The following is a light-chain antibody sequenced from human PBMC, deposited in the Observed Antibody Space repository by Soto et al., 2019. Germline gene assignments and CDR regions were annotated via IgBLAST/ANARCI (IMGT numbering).Light chain of an antibody. Sequence: EILLTQSPATLAVSPGEGATLSCRASQIVRDNLAWYQQKPGQAPSLLIYGVSTRATGVPVRFSGSGSGTDFTLTISRLEPEDFAVYYCQHCQPYGDSPPLTFGGGTKVDIK. J-gene: IGKJ4*01. CDR3: QHCQPYGDSPPLT. CDR1: QIVRDN. V-gene: IGKV3-15*01. CDR2: GVS.